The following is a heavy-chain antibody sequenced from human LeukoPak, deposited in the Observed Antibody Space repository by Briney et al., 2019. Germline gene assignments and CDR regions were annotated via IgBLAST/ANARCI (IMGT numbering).Heavy chain of an antibody. CDR1: GYTFTSYH. CDR2: IKPNGDRK. D-gene: IGHD1-26*01. J-gene: IGHJ4*02. Sequence: ASVKVSCKASGYTFTSYHMHWVRQAPGQGLEWMGIIKPNGDRKRYAQNFQGRVTMTRDTSTSTVYMELSSLRSEDTAVYYCARDTGRYSADHWGQGTLVTDSS. CDR3: ARDTGRYSADH. V-gene: IGHV1-46*01.